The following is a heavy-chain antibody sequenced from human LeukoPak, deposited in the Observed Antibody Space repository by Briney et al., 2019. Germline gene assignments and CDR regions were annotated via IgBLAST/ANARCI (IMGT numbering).Heavy chain of an antibody. CDR2: IIPIFGTA. J-gene: IGHJ5*02. Sequence: GSSVKVSCKASGGTFSSYAISWVRQAPGQGLEWMGGIIPIFGTANYAQKFQGRVTITTDESTSTAYMELSSLRSEDTAVYYCARGYCSSTSCYLVDPWGQGTLVTVSS. D-gene: IGHD2-2*01. V-gene: IGHV1-69*05. CDR1: GGTFSSYA. CDR3: ARGYCSSTSCYLVDP.